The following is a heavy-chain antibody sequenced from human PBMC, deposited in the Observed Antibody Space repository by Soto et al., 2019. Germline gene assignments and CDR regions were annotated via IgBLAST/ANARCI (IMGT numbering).Heavy chain of an antibody. CDR1: GGTFSSYA. CDR3: ATEPHHYDFRTGSPRDGMDV. D-gene: IGHD3-3*01. CDR2: IIPIFGTA. Sequence: ASVKVSCKASGGTFSSYAISWVRQAPGQGLEWMGGIIPIFGTANYAQKFQGRVTITADESTSTAYMELSSLRSEDTAVYYCATEPHHYDFRTGSPRDGMDVWGQGTTVTVSS. V-gene: IGHV1-69*13. J-gene: IGHJ6*02.